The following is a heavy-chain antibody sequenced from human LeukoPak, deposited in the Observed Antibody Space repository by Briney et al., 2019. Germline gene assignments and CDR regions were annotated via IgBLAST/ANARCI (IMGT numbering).Heavy chain of an antibody. D-gene: IGHD7-27*01. V-gene: IGHV3-23*01. CDR1: GFTFSSYA. Sequence: PGGSLRLSCAASGFTFSSYAMSWVRQAPRKGLEWVSAISGSGGSTYYADSVKGRFTISRDNSKNTLYLQMNSLRAEDTAVYYCAKTWGSKARRDYYFNYWGQGTLVTVSS. J-gene: IGHJ4*02. CDR2: ISGSGGST. CDR3: AKTWGSKARRDYYFNY.